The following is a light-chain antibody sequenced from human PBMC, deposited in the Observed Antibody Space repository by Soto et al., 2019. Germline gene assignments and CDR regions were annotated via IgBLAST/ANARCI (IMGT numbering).Light chain of an antibody. CDR2: GAS. Sequence: EIVMTQSPATLSVSPGERATLSCRASQSVTSNFPWYQQKPGQSPRLLIYGASTRATGIPARFSGSGSGTEFTLTLSSLQSEEFAVYYCQQYNIWSGCTFGQGTKLEIK. CDR3: QQYNIWSGCT. CDR1: QSVTSN. J-gene: IGKJ2*02. V-gene: IGKV3-15*01.